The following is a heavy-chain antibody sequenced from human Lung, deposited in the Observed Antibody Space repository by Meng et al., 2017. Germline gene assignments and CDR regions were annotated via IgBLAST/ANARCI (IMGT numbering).Heavy chain of an antibody. CDR2: ISNNGDT. J-gene: IGHJ4*02. D-gene: IGHD2-15*01. V-gene: IGHV3-23*01. CDR3: ARDCCSEIGPIDY. Sequence: QRLESGGGLVPPGESLRRACRTSGFTFSNYGMSWVRQAPGKGLEWVATISNNGDTHYADSMMGRFIISRDDSKNTLYLQVSSLRAEDTAVYYCARDCCSEIGPIDYWGQGTLVTVSS. CDR1: GFTFSNYG.